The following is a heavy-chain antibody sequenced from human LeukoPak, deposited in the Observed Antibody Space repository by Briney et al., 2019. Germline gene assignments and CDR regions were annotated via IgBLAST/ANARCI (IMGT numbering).Heavy chain of an antibody. CDR2: MFYGGST. V-gene: IGHV4-39*01. CDR3: ARWGTGYSSGWFGY. Sequence: SETLSLTCTVSGGSISSSTYYWGWIRQPPEKGLEWLGSMFYGGSTYYNPSLKSRVTISVDTSKNQFSLKLSSVTAADTAVYYCARWGTGYSSGWFGYWGQGTLVTVSS. J-gene: IGHJ5*01. D-gene: IGHD6-19*01. CDR1: GGSISSSTYY.